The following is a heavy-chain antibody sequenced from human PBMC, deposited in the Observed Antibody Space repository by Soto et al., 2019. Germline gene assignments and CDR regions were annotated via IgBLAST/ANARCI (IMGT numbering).Heavy chain of an antibody. D-gene: IGHD2-2*01. J-gene: IGHJ6*02. V-gene: IGHV3-30*18. Sequence: TGGSLRLSCAASGFTFSSYGMHWVRQAPGKGLEWVAVISYDGSNKYYADSVKGRFTISRDNSKNTLYLQMNSLRAEDTAVYYCAKEYCISTSCYQYYYYGMDVWGQGTTVTVSS. CDR2: ISYDGSNK. CDR1: GFTFSSYG. CDR3: AKEYCISTSCYQYYYYGMDV.